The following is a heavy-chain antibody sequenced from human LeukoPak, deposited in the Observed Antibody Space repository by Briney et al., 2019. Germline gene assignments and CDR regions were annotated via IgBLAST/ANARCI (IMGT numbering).Heavy chain of an antibody. D-gene: IGHD5-12*01. Sequence: PGGSLRLSCAASGXTFSTYGMHWVRQAPGKGLESVAVIWYDGSNKYYIDSMRGRFTISRDNSRNTLYLQMNSLRAEDTAVYYCARGFDSGYDFGYWGQGTLVTVSS. J-gene: IGHJ4*02. CDR2: IWYDGSNK. CDR1: GXTFSTYG. V-gene: IGHV3-33*01. CDR3: ARGFDSGYDFGY.